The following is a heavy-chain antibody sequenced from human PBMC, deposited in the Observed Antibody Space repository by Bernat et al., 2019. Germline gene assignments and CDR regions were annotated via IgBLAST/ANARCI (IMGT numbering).Heavy chain of an antibody. CDR1: GFTFSDHY. J-gene: IGHJ4*02. Sequence: EVQLVESGGGLVQPGGSLRLSCAGSGFTFSDHYMDWVRQAPVKGLEWVGRIRNKANSYTTEYDASVKGRFTISRDASKSSLSLQMNSLKTEDTAVYYCARVHSSTYSRDYLDYWGQGTLVTVSS. CDR2: IRNKANSYTT. CDR3: ARVHSSTYSRDYLDY. D-gene: IGHD6-13*01. V-gene: IGHV3-72*01.